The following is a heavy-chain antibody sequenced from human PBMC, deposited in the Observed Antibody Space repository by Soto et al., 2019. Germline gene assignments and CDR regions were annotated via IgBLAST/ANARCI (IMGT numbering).Heavy chain of an antibody. D-gene: IGHD2-21*01. V-gene: IGHV4-4*07. Sequence: SETLSLTCTVSGASINNSYWSWIRQPAGNGLEWIGRIYSSGKTNYNSSLKSRVTMSVDTSKNQFSLNLGSVTAADTAVYYCARGQSCDFHYYGMDVWGQGTTVTVSS. CDR1: GASINNSY. J-gene: IGHJ6*02. CDR3: ARGQSCDFHYYGMDV. CDR2: IYSSGKT.